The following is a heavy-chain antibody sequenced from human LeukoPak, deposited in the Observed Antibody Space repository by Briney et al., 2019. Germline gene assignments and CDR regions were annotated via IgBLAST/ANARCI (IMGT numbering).Heavy chain of an antibody. CDR2: IYYSGST. V-gene: IGHV4-59*01. CDR1: GGSISSYY. CDR3: GRQFIVGATKRFDAFDI. J-gene: IGHJ3*02. D-gene: IGHD1-26*01. Sequence: SETLSLTCTVSGGSISSYYWSWIRQPPGKGLEWIGYIYYSGSTNYNPSLKSRVTISVDTSKNQFSLKLSSVTAADTAVYYCGRQFIVGATKRFDAFDIWGQGTMVTVSS.